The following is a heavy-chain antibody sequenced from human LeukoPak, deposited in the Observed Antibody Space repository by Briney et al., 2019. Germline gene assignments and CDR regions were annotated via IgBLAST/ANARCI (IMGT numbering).Heavy chain of an antibody. CDR2: IGSSGGSI. V-gene: IGHV3-23*01. CDR3: SRGYSGGFDY. J-gene: IGHJ4*02. CDR1: GFTFSRYG. D-gene: IGHD2-15*01. Sequence: GGSLRLSCAASGFTFSRYGMSWVRQAPGKGLEWVSAIGSSGGSISYADSVKGRFTISRDNSNNTLYLQMNSLRAEDTAVYYCSRGYSGGFDYWGQGTLVTVSS.